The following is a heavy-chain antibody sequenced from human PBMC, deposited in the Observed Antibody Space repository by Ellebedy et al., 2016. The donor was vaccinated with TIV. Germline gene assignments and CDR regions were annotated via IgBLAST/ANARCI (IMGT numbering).Heavy chain of an antibody. D-gene: IGHD4-23*01. CDR2: IFSAADGGET. Sequence: PGGSLRLSCAASGFTVTTNYMNWVRQAPGKGLEWVSVIFSAADGGETHYADSVKGRFTIPRDSSKNTAYLQMNSLSAEDTAVYYCARDAAGNGGKLDYWGQGALVTVSS. CDR3: ARDAAGNGGKLDY. J-gene: IGHJ4*02. V-gene: IGHV3-53*01. CDR1: GFTVTTNY.